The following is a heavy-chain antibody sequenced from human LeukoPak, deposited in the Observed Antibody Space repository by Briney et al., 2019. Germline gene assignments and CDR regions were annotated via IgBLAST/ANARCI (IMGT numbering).Heavy chain of an antibody. CDR2: IIPILGIA. V-gene: IGHV1-69*04. CDR1: GGTFSSYA. Sequence: GASVKVSCKASGGTFSSYAISWVRQAPGQGLEWMGRIIPILGIANYAQKFQGRVTITADKSTSTAYMELSSLRSEDTAVYYCARAPGPRSYYDSSVTGFPSYWYFDLWGRGTLVTVSS. CDR3: ARAPGPRSYYDSSVTGFPSYWYFDL. J-gene: IGHJ2*01. D-gene: IGHD3-22*01.